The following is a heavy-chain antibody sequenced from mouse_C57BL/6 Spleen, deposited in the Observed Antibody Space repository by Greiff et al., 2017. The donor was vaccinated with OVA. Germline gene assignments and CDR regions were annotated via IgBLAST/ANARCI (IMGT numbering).Heavy chain of an antibody. Sequence: QVQLQQPGAELVRPGSSVKLSCKASGYTFTSYWMDWVKQRPGQGLEWIGNIYPSDSETHYNQKFKDKATLTVDKSSSPAYMQFSRLTSEDSAVYYCARTPVYYDCDEGVFDYWGQGTTLTVSS. CDR1: GYTFTSYW. J-gene: IGHJ2*01. V-gene: IGHV1-61*01. CDR2: IYPSDSET. CDR3: ARTPVYYDCDEGVFDY. D-gene: IGHD2-4*01.